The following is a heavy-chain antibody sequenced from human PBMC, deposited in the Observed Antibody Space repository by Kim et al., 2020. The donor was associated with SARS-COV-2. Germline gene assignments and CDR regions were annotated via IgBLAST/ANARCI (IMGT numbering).Heavy chain of an antibody. V-gene: IGHV4-39*02. D-gene: IGHD2-15*01. CDR1: GGSISSSSYF. Sequence: SETLSLTCTVSGGSISSSSYFWGWIRQPPGKGLEWVGNIYYSGSTYYNPSLKSRVSISVDASKTHFSLRLSSVTAADTAVYYCARRSITGYCRITHW. CDR3: ARRSITGYCRITH. CDR2: IYYSGST. J-gene: IGHJ1*01.